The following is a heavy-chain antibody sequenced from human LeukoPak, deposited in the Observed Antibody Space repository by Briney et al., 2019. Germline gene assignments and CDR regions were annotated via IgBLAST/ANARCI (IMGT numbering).Heavy chain of an antibody. Sequence: SETLSLTCTVSGGPISSYYWSWIRQPPGKGLEWIGYIYYSGSTNYNPSLKSRVTISVDTSKNQFSLKVSSVTAADTAVYYCARLRRVNWYFDLWGRGTLVTVSS. D-gene: IGHD3-10*01. J-gene: IGHJ2*01. CDR2: IYYSGST. CDR1: GGPISSYY. CDR3: ARLRRVNWYFDL. V-gene: IGHV4-59*08.